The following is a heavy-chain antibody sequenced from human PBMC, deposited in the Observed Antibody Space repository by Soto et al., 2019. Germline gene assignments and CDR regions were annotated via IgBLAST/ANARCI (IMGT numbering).Heavy chain of an antibody. J-gene: IGHJ4*02. CDR1: GGSISSGGYY. V-gene: IGHV4-61*08. CDR3: ARRWGRSFDY. Sequence: SETLSLTCTVPGGSISSGGYYWSWIRQPPGKGLEWIGYIYYSGSTNYNPSLKSRVTISVDTSKNQFSLKLSSVTAADTAVYYCARRWGRSFDYWGQGTLVTVSS. D-gene: IGHD2-15*01. CDR2: IYYSGST.